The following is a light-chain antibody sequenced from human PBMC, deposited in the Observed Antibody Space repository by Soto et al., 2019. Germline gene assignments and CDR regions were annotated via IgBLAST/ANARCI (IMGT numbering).Light chain of an antibody. CDR1: QSLSNNY. CDR3: QQYGSSGT. Sequence: EIVLKQSPGNLSLSPGERATLSSRASQSLSNNYLAWYQQKPGQAPRLLIYGASNRATGIPDRFSGSGSGTDFTLTISRLEPEEFAVDYCQQYGSSGTVGHVTKVDIK. J-gene: IGKJ1*01. V-gene: IGKV3-20*01. CDR2: GAS.